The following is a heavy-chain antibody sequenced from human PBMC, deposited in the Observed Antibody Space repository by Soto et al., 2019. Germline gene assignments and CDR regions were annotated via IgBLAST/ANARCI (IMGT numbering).Heavy chain of an antibody. CDR3: ARDSVTMVRGVITLTATGIGPLPEYGMDV. Sequence: ASVKVSCKASGYTFTSYAMHWVRQAPGQRLEWMGWINAGNGNTKYSQKFQGRVTITRDTSASTAYMELSSLRSEDTAVYYCARDSVTMVRGVITLTATGIGPLPEYGMDVWGQGTTVTVS. D-gene: IGHD3-10*01. J-gene: IGHJ6*02. V-gene: IGHV1-3*01. CDR2: INAGNGNT. CDR1: GYTFTSYA.